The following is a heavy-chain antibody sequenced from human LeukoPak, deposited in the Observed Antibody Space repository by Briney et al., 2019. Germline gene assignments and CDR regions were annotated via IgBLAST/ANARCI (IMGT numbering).Heavy chain of an antibody. CDR1: GLSFSAYS. J-gene: IGHJ4*02. CDR2: ISYDGSNK. D-gene: IGHD4-17*01. Sequence: GGCLRLSCAASGLSFSAYSMSSVRQAPGKGLEWVAVISYDGSNKYYAASVKGRFTISRDNSKNTLYLQMNSLRAEDTAVYYCAKLAVTTPYAFDYCGQGTLVTVSS. V-gene: IGHV3-30*18. CDR3: AKLAVTTPYAFDY.